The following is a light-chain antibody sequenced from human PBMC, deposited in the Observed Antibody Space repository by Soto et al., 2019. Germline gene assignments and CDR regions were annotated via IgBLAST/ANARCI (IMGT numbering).Light chain of an antibody. J-gene: IGKJ3*01. Sequence: EIVLTQSPGTLSLSPGEGATVSCRVSQSINSKSLVWYQRKFGQTPRLLIYNTSTRATGIPDRFSGSGSGTDFPLSISGLEPEDFAVYYCQHYGGSFIFGPGTKVDFK. CDR1: QSINSKS. CDR3: QHYGGSFI. CDR2: NTS. V-gene: IGKV3-20*01.